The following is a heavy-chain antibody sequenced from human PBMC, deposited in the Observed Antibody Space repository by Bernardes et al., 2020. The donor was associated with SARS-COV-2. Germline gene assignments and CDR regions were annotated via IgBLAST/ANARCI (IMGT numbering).Heavy chain of an antibody. CDR3: AREEAIFGLDPLPYYFDY. V-gene: IGHV4-4*01. D-gene: IGHD3-3*01. Sequence: WWSLVRQPPGGGLEWIGEIFHTGNTKYNPSLESRVSISLDKSKNQFSLKLTSVTAADTAVYFCAREEAIFGLDPLPYYFDYWGQGTLVTVSS. CDR2: IFHTGNT. J-gene: IGHJ4*02. CDR1: W.